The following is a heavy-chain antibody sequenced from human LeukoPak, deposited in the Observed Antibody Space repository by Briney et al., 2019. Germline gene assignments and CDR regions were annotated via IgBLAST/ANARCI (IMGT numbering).Heavy chain of an antibody. CDR1: GGSISSGGYY. V-gene: IGHV4-31*03. CDR2: IYYSGST. J-gene: IGHJ4*02. CDR3: ARGRPESYCGGDCYPPFDY. D-gene: IGHD2-21*02. Sequence: SETLSLTCTVSGGSISSGGYYWSWIRQHPGKGLEWIGYIYYSGSTSYNPSLKSRVTISVDTSKNQFSLKPSSVTAADTAVYYCARGRPESYCGGDCYPPFDYWGQGTLVTVSS.